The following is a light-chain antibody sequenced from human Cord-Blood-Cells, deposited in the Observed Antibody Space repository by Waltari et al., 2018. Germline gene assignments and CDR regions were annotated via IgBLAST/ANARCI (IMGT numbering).Light chain of an antibody. Sequence: QSALTKPASVSGSLAKTSTISCSGTSSDVGGYNPVSWYQQHPGKALKLMIYEGRKRPSGLSTRFSGSKSANTASQTFSGLQAEDESNYSCCSYAGSSTWVFGGGTKLTVL. J-gene: IGLJ3*02. CDR2: EGR. CDR3: CSYAGSSTWV. V-gene: IGLV2-23*01. CDR1: SSDVGGYNP.